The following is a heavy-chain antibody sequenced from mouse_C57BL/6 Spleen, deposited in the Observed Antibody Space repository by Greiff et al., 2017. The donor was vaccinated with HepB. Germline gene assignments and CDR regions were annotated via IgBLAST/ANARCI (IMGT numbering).Heavy chain of an antibody. D-gene: IGHD1-1*01. CDR1: GFTFNTYA. V-gene: IGHV10-3*01. J-gene: IGHJ2*01. Sequence: EVQWVESGGGLVQPKGSLKLSCAASGFTFNTYAMHWVRQSPGKGLEWVACIRSKSSNYATYYADSVKDRFTISRDDSQSMLYLQMNNLKTEDTAMYYCVRESDGPLDYWGQGTTLTVSS. CDR3: VRESDGPLDY. CDR2: IRSKSSNYAT.